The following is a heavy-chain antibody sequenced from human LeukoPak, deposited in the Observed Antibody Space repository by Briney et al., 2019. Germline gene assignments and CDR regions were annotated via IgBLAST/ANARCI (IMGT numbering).Heavy chain of an antibody. CDR1: GYNFCSYW. V-gene: IGHV5-51*01. J-gene: IGHJ4*02. CDR3: ARASRDGYNQNFDF. CDR2: IYPGASEI. Sequence: GESLQISCKGLGYNFCSYWNAWGRQMPGKGLEWMGIIYPGASEIRYSPSFQGQVTISADTSISTAYLQWSSLKTSDTAMYYCARASRDGYNQNFDFWGQGNLVTVSS. D-gene: IGHD5-24*01.